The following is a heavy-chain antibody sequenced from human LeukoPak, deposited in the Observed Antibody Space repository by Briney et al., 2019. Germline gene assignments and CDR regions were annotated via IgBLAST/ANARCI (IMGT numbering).Heavy chain of an antibody. V-gene: IGHV3-30*04. Sequence: GGSLRLSCAASGFTFSSYAMHWVRQAPGKGLEWVAVISYDGSNKYYADSVKGRFTISRDNSKNTLYLQMNSLRAEDTAVYYCARGRPHFDYWGQGTPVTVSS. CDR2: ISYDGSNK. J-gene: IGHJ4*02. CDR1: GFTFSSYA. D-gene: IGHD6-25*01. CDR3: ARGRPHFDY.